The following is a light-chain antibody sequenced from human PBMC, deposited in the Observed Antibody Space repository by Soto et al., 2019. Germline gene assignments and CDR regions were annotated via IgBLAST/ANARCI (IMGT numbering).Light chain of an antibody. Sequence: QSVLTQPASVSGSPGQSITISCTGTSSDVGGYNYVSWYQQHPGKAPKLMIYDVSDRPSGVSSRFSGSKSGNTAALTISGLQAEDEADYYCSSYTSSSNLYVFGTGTKVTVL. V-gene: IGLV2-14*01. J-gene: IGLJ1*01. CDR1: SSDVGGYNY. CDR2: DVS. CDR3: SSYTSSSNLYV.